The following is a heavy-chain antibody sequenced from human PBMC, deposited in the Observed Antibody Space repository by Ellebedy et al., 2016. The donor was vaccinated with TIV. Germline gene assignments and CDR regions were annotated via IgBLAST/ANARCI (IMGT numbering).Heavy chain of an antibody. Sequence: PGGSLRLSCAASGFAVSSNYMAWVRQAPGRGLEWVSLIYSDGNTNYADSVRGRFTISRDSSKNTLDLQMNSLRAEDTAVYYCPKGQRVVTAPFDYWGHGTLVTVSS. V-gene: IGHV3-53*01. CDR2: IYSDGNT. CDR1: GFAVSSNY. CDR3: PKGQRVVTAPFDY. J-gene: IGHJ4*01. D-gene: IGHD2-21*02.